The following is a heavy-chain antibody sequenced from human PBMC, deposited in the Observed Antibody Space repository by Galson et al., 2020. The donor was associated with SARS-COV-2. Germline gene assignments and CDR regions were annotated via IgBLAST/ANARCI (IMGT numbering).Heavy chain of an antibody. V-gene: IGHV6-1*01. CDR3: ARARGPRYNSFDP. Sequence: SQTLSLTCAISGDSVSSNSAAWNWIRQSPSRGLEWLGRTYYRSKSYNDYAVSVKSRITINPDTSNTQFSLQLNSVTPGDTAVYYCARARGPRYNSFDPLVQGTRVTVSS. J-gene: IGHJ5*02. CDR2: TYYRSKSYN. CDR1: GDSVSSNSAA. D-gene: IGHD3-10*01.